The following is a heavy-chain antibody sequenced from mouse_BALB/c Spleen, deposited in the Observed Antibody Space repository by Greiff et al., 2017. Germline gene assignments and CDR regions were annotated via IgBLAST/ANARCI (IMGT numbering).Heavy chain of an antibody. Sequence: VQRVESGPGLVAPSQSLSITCTVSGFSLTGYGVNWVRQPPGKGLEWLGMIWGDGSTDYNSALKSRLSISKDNSKSQVFLKMNSLQTDDTARYYCARGELPYAMDYWGQGTSVTVSS. CDR2: IWGDGST. CDR1: GFSLTGYG. J-gene: IGHJ4*01. V-gene: IGHV2-6-7*01. CDR3: ARGELPYAMDY.